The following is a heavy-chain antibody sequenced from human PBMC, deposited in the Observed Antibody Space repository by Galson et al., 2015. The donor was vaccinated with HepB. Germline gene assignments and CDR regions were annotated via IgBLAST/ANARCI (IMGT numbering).Heavy chain of an antibody. D-gene: IGHD1-1*01. Sequence: SLRLSCAGSGFSLSGFGMNWVRQARGKGLDWVADISRSSTTINYADSVKGRFTVFRDNAKNSVYLQMNSLRAEDTAVYYCARDQNGVDGLDVWGQGTTVTVSS. J-gene: IGHJ6*02. CDR1: GFSLSGFG. CDR3: ARDQNGVDGLDV. CDR2: ISRSSTTI. V-gene: IGHV3-48*01.